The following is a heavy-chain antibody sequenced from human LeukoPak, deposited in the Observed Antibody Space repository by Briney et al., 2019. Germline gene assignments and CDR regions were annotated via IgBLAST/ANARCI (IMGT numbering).Heavy chain of an antibody. V-gene: IGHV3-23*01. D-gene: IGHD5-18*01. CDR3: ARGRNTGRQFYFDY. CDR2: ITGSGGST. Sequence: GGSLRLSCAASGFTFSSSGMGWVRQAPGKGLECVSPITGSGGSTSYTDSVKGRFTISRDNSKNTLCLQMNSLRAEDTAVYHCARGRNTGRQFYFDYWGQGTLVTVAS. J-gene: IGHJ4*02. CDR1: GFTFSSSG.